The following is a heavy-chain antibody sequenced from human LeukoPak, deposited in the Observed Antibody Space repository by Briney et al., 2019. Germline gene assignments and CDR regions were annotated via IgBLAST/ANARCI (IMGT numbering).Heavy chain of an antibody. CDR2: ISYDGSNK. Sequence: SGRSLRLSCAASGFTFSSYGMHWVRQAPGKGLEWVAVISYDGSNKYYADSVKGRFTISRDNSKNTLYLQMNSLRAEDTAVYYCARGGITMIVVVITDFDYWGQGTLVTVSS. CDR1: GFTFSSYG. J-gene: IGHJ4*02. CDR3: ARGGITMIVVVITDFDY. D-gene: IGHD3-22*01. V-gene: IGHV3-30*03.